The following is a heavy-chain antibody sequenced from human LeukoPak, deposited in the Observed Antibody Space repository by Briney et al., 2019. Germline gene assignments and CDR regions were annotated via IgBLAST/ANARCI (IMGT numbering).Heavy chain of an antibody. CDR1: GGSINGYY. J-gene: IGHJ5*02. D-gene: IGHD6-13*01. V-gene: IGHV4-59*08. CDR3: ARLHFAAAEEFDP. Sequence: SETLSLTCTVSGGSINGYYWSWIRRPPGKGLEWIGYIYYSGSTNYNPSLKSRVTISVDTSKNQFSLNLSSVTAADTAVYYCARLHFAAAEEFDPWGQGTLVTVSS. CDR2: IYYSGST.